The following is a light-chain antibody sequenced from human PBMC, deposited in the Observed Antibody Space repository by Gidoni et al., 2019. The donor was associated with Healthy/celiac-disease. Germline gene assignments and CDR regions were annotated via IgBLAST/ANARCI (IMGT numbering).Light chain of an antibody. CDR3: QQYGSSPPRT. V-gene: IGKV3-20*01. CDR2: GAS. CDR1: QSVSSSY. J-gene: IGKJ1*01. Sequence: EIVLTQSPGTLSLSPGERAPLSCRASQSVSSSYLAWYQQKPGQAPRLLIYGASSRATGIPDRFSGSGSGTDFTLTISRLEPEDFAVYYCQQYGSSPPRTFGQGTKVEIK.